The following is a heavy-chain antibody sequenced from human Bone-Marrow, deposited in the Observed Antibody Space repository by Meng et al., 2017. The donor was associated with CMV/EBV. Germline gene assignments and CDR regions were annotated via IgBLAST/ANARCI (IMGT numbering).Heavy chain of an antibody. Sequence: GGSLRLSCAASGFTFSDYYMSWIRQAPGKGLEWVGFVRSKTHGGSTGYAASVKGRFTISRDDSQNIAYLQMNGLQTEDTAVYYCCRGRSNWRHFDYWGQGTLVTVSS. CDR1: GFTFSDYY. J-gene: IGHJ4*02. D-gene: IGHD4-11*01. V-gene: IGHV3-71*01. CDR3: CRGRSNWRHFDY. CDR2: VRSKTHGGST.